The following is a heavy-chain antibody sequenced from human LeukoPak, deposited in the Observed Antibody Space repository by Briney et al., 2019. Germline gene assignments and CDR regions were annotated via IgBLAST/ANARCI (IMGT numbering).Heavy chain of an antibody. CDR3: AKSSYGPPFDY. J-gene: IGHJ4*02. CDR2: ISGSGGST. D-gene: IGHD4-17*01. Sequence: PGGSLRLSCAASGFTVSSNYMSWVRQAPGKGLEWVSAISGSGGSTYYADSVKGRFTISRDNSKNTLYLQMNSLRAEDTAVYYCAKSSYGPPFDYWGQGTLVTVSS. V-gene: IGHV3-23*01. CDR1: GFTVSSNY.